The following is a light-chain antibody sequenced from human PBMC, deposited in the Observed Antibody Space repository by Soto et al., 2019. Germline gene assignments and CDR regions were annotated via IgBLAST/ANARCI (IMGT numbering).Light chain of an antibody. J-gene: IGKJ1*01. CDR3: LHYNSYSWT. CDR1: QSISNW. CDR2: KSS. Sequence: DLPMNPSPSPLSAPVGDRVTITCRASQSISNWLAWYQQKPGKAPKLLISKSSSFESGVPSTFSGSESGTEFTLTIRSMQPDAFANSYCLHYNSYSWTFGLRTNVEIK. V-gene: IGKV1-5*03.